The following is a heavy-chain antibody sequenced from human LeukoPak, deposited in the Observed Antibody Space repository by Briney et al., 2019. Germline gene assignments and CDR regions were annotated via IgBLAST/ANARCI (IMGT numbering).Heavy chain of an antibody. V-gene: IGHV3-33*08. CDR1: GFTVSSNY. CDR3: AREVYDY. CDR2: IWYDGSNK. Sequence: GGSLRLSCAASGFTVSSNYMSWVRQAPGKGLEWVAVIWYDGSNKYYADSVKGRFTISRDNSKNTLYLQMNSLRAEDTAVYYCAREVYDYWGQGTLVTVSS. J-gene: IGHJ4*02.